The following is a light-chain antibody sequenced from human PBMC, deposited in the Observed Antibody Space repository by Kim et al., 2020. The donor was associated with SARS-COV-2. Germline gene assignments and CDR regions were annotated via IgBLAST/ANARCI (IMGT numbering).Light chain of an antibody. CDR1: SSNIGNNY. J-gene: IGLJ2*01. CDR3: GTWDSSLSAGV. V-gene: IGLV1-51*01. Sequence: QSVLTQPPSASAAPGQKVTISCSGSSSNIGNNYVSWYQQLPGTAPKFLIYDNNKRPSGIPDRFSGSKSGTSATLGITGLQTGDEADYYCGTWDSSLSAGVFGGGTQLTIL. CDR2: DNN.